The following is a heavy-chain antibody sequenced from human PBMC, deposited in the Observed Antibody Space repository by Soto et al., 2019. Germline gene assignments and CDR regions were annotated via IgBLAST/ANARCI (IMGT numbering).Heavy chain of an antibody. CDR2: ISSNSAYI. Sequence: GGSLRLSCAASGFTFRSFTMNWVRQAPGKGLEWVSTISSNSAYIYYTDALRGRFTISRDNAKNSLHLQMNSLRAEDTAVYYCTRDASRDSSARGWFDPWGPGTLLTVSS. D-gene: IGHD6-13*01. CDR3: TRDASRDSSARGWFDP. CDR1: GFTFRSFT. V-gene: IGHV3-21*01. J-gene: IGHJ5*02.